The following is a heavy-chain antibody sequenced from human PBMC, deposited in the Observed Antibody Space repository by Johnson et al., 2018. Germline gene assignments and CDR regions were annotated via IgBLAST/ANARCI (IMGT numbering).Heavy chain of an antibody. CDR2: ISYSGST. CDR3: AREYYYYMDV. CDR1: DGSISSYY. J-gene: IGHJ6*03. V-gene: IGHV4-59*01. Sequence: QVQLQESGPGLVKPSEPLSLNCTVSDGSISSYYWSWIRQPPGKGLEWIGYISYSGSTYSNPSLKSRVTISVDTSKNQFSLRLSPVTAADTAVYYWAREYYYYMDVWGKGTTVTVSS.